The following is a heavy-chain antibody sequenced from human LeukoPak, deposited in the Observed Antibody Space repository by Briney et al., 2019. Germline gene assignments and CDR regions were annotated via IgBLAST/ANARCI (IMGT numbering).Heavy chain of an antibody. D-gene: IGHD3-10*01. CDR2: IYYSGST. CDR1: GGSISSSYY. CDR3: VLFFGSGTYSDY. Sequence: PSETLSLTCTVSGGSISSSYYWGWIRQPPGEGLEWIGSIYYSGSTSYNPSLKSRVTISVDTSKNQFSLKLISVTAADTAVYYCVLFFGSGTYSDYWGQGTLVTVSS. J-gene: IGHJ4*02. V-gene: IGHV4-39*07.